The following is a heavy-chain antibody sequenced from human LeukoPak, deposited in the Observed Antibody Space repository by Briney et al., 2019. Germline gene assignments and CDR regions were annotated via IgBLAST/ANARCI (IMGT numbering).Heavy chain of an antibody. CDR2: INPNSGGT. D-gene: IGHD2-8*02. CDR1: GYTFTGYY. Sequence: ASVKVSCKASGYTFTGYYMHWVRQAPGQGLEWMGWINPNSGGTNYAEKFQGRVTMTRDTSISTAYMELSRLRSDDTAVYYCARNVAITGTCDYWGQGTLVTVSS. CDR3: ARNVAITGTCDY. V-gene: IGHV1-2*02. J-gene: IGHJ4*02.